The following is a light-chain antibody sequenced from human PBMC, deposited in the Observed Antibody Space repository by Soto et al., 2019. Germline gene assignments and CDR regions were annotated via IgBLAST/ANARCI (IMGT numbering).Light chain of an antibody. Sequence: QSVLAQPASVSGSPGQSITISCTGSSSDVGGYDFVSWYQQYPGKAPKVIIFEVSNRPSGVSNRFSGSKSGNTASLTISGLQAEDEADYYCSSFSGSSILDVFGTGT. CDR1: SSDVGGYDF. V-gene: IGLV2-14*01. CDR3: SSFSGSSILDV. CDR2: EVS. J-gene: IGLJ1*01.